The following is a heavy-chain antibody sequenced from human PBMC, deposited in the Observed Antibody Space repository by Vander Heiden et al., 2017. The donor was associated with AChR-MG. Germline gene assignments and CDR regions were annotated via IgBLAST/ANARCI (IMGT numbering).Heavy chain of an antibody. CDR2: ISSSGSTI. D-gene: IGHD1-7*01. Sequence: QVQLVESGGGLVKPGGSLRLSCAASGFTFSDYYMSWIRQAPGKGLEWVSYISSSGSTIYYADSVKGRFTISRDNAKNSRYLQMNSLRAEDTAVYYCARDRHNWNYVTWYFDLWGRGTLVTVSS. V-gene: IGHV3-11*01. CDR3: ARDRHNWNYVTWYFDL. J-gene: IGHJ2*01. CDR1: GFTFSDYY.